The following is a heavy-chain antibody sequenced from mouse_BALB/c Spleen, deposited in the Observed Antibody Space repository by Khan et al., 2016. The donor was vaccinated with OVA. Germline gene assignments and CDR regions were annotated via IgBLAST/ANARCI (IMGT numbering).Heavy chain of an antibody. D-gene: IGHD3-3*01. J-gene: IGHJ2*01. Sequence: QVQLKESGPGLVAPSQSLSITCTVYGYSLTRYGVHWVRQPPGKGLEWLGLIWAGGSTNYNWALMSRLSISIDNSKSLVFLIMNSLQTDDTALYSCARSNYLARYWGQGTTLTVSS. CDR3: ARSNYLARY. CDR1: GYSLTRYG. CDR2: IWAGGST. V-gene: IGHV2-9*02.